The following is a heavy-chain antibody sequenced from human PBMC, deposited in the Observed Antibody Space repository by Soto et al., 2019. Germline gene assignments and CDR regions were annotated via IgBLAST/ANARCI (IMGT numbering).Heavy chain of an antibody. CDR1: GGSFSGYY. Sequence: SETLSLTCAVYGGSFSGYYWSWIRQPPGKGLEWIGEINHSGSTNYNPSLKSRVTISLDMSKNQFSLKLSSVTAADTAVYHCARGKGTHKYWGRGTLVTVSS. CDR2: INHSGST. J-gene: IGHJ4*02. V-gene: IGHV4-34*01. D-gene: IGHD3-10*01. CDR3: ARGKGTHKY.